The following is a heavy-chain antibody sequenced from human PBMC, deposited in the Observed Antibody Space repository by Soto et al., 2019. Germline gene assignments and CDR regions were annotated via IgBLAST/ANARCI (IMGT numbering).Heavy chain of an antibody. Sequence: GGSLRLSCAASGFTFSTYSINWVRQAPGKGLEWVAYISSSGSTIYYADSVKGRFTISRDNAKNSLYLQMSSLRAEDTAVYYCAREEITMFRGVISYYMDVWGKGTTVTVSS. J-gene: IGHJ6*03. CDR1: GFTFSTYS. CDR3: AREEITMFRGVISYYMDV. V-gene: IGHV3-48*01. CDR2: ISSSGSTI. D-gene: IGHD3-10*01.